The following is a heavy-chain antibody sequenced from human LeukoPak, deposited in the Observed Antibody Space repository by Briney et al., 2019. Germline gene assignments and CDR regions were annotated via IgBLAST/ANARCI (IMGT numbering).Heavy chain of an antibody. J-gene: IGHJ5*02. Sequence: GGSLRLSCAGSGFTFSSYSMNWVRQAPGKGLEWVSSITSSNNYIYYADSMKGRFTISRDNAKNSLYLQMNSLRAEDTAVYYCAKAPSRYYDSSGYSGNWFDPWGQGTLVTVSS. CDR2: ITSSNNYI. V-gene: IGHV3-21*01. CDR3: AKAPSRYYDSSGYSGNWFDP. CDR1: GFTFSSYS. D-gene: IGHD3-22*01.